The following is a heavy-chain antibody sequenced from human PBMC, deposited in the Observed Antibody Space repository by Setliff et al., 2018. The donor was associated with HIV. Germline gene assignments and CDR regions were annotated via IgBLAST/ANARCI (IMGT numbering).Heavy chain of an antibody. CDR3: ARGLNSYGSGSYLPLGY. CDR2: IDHSGST. D-gene: IGHD3-10*01. CDR1: GGSFNDYY. Sequence: SETLSLTCAVYGGSFNDYYWTWIRQPPGKGLEWIGEIDHSGSTEYHASLKSRVTISIDTSKNQISLKLSSVTAADTAVYYCARGLNSYGSGSYLPLGYWGQGTLVTVSS. V-gene: IGHV4-34*01. J-gene: IGHJ4*02.